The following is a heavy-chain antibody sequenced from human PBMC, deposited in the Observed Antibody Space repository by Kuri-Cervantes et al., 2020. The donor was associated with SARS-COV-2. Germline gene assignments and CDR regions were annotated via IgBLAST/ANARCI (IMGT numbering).Heavy chain of an antibody. D-gene: IGHD4-23*01. CDR2: IDAGDT. CDR3: ARDTLRWSGAAFDI. J-gene: IGHJ3*02. Sequence: ASVKVSCKASGYTFSSNAIHWVRQAPGQRLEWMGWIDAGDTKYSQKFQGRFTMTTDTSTSTAYMELRSLRSDDTAVYYCARDTLRWSGAAFDIWGQGTMVTVSS. V-gene: IGHV1-3*01. CDR1: GYTFSSNA.